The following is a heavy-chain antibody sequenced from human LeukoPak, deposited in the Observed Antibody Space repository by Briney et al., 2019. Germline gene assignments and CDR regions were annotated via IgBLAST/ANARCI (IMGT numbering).Heavy chain of an antibody. CDR1: GFTFSSYA. Sequence: GGSLRLSCAASGFTFSSYAMNWVRQAPGKGLEWFSYISSTGNTIYYADSVKGRFTISRDNAKNSLFLQMNSLRAEGTAVYYCARTFDYWGQGTLVTVSS. CDR3: ARTFDY. V-gene: IGHV3-48*01. J-gene: IGHJ4*02. CDR2: ISSTGNTI.